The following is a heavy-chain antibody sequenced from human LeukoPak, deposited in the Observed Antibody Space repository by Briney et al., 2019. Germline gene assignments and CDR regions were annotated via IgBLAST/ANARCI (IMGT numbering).Heavy chain of an antibody. Sequence: GGSLRLSCAASGFTFSSYAMSWVRQAPGKGLEWVSAISGSGGSTYYADSVKGRFTISRDNSKNTLYLQMNSLRAEDTAVYYCAKDADYDYVWGSYPPPDYWGQGTLVTASS. CDR3: AKDADYDYVWGSYPPPDY. CDR1: GFTFSSYA. CDR2: ISGSGGST. V-gene: IGHV3-23*01. J-gene: IGHJ4*02. D-gene: IGHD3-16*02.